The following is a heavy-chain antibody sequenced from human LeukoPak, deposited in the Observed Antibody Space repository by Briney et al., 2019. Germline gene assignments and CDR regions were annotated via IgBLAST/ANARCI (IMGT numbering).Heavy chain of an antibody. CDR2: IKQDGSEK. V-gene: IGHV3-7*01. CDR3: AREPANWNDASHFDY. Sequence: GGSLRLSCEASGFTFSSYWMSWVRQAPGKGREWVANIKQDGSEKYYVDSVKGRFTISRDNAKNSLYLQMNSLRAEDTAVYYCAREPANWNDASHFDYWGQGTLVTVSS. D-gene: IGHD1-1*01. J-gene: IGHJ4*02. CDR1: GFTFSSYW.